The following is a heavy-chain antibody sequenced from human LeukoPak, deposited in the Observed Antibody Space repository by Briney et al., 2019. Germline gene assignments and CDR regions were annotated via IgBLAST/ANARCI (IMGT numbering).Heavy chain of an antibody. CDR1: GFTFSRYW. Sequence: GGSLRLSCAVSGFTFSRYWMNWVRQAPGKGLEWVANIKEDGSEKNYVDSVKGRFTISRDKAKSSLFLQMNDLRAEDTAVYYCAKGGRGNGEVYWGQGTLVTVSS. D-gene: IGHD2-8*01. CDR2: IKEDGSEK. CDR3: AKGGRGNGEVY. V-gene: IGHV3-7*01. J-gene: IGHJ4*02.